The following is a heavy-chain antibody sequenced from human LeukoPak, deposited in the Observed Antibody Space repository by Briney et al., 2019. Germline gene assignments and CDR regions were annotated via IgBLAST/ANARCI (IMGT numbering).Heavy chain of an antibody. CDR2: IKSKNVGGTT. CDR3: TSHAAFDP. Sequence: PGGSLRLSCAASGFTFNNAWMNWVRQGPGKGLEWVGRIKSKNVGGTTDYAAPVKGRFTISRDDSKNTVYLQMNSLKIEDTAVYYCTSHAAFDPWGQGTLVTVSS. CDR1: GFTFNNAW. V-gene: IGHV3-15*01. J-gene: IGHJ5*02.